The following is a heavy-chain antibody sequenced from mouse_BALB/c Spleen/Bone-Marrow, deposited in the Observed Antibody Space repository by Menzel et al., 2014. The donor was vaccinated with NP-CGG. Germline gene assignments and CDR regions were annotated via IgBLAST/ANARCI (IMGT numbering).Heavy chain of an antibody. CDR2: ISHSGST. V-gene: IGHV3-8*02. J-gene: IGHJ4*01. CDR3: ARAGYRYDVGYAMDY. Sequence: EVQLQQSGPSLVKPSQTLSLTCSVTGDSITSGYWNWIRKFPGNKLEYMGYISHSGSTYYNPSLKGRISITRDTSKNQYYLQLNSVTTEDTATYYCARAGYRYDVGYAMDYWGQGTSVTVSS. D-gene: IGHD2-14*01. CDR1: GDSITSGY.